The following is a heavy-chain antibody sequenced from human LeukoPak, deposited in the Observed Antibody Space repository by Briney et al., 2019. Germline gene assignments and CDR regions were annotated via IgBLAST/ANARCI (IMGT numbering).Heavy chain of an antibody. CDR1: GFSFSSYG. D-gene: IGHD2-15*01. CDR3: SGGYHKYMDV. J-gene: IGHJ6*03. CDR2: ISHDGSNK. V-gene: IGHV3-30*03. Sequence: PGGSLRLSCAASGFSFSSYGMHWVRQAPGKGLEWVAVISHDGSNKYYADSVKGRFTISRDNSKNTLYLQMNSLRAEDTALYYCSGGYHKYMDVWGKGTTVTISS.